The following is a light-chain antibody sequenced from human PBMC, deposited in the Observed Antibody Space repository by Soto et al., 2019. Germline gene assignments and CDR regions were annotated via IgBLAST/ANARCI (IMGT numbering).Light chain of an antibody. J-gene: IGKJ1*01. CDR1: QSISSW. CDR3: QQYNSYSWT. V-gene: IGKV1-5*01. CDR2: DAS. Sequence: DIPMTKSPSTLSASVGDRVTITCRASQSISSWLAWYQQKPGKAPKLLIYDASSLESGVPSRFSGSGSGTEFTLTISSLQPDDFATYYCQQYNSYSWTFGQGTKVDIK.